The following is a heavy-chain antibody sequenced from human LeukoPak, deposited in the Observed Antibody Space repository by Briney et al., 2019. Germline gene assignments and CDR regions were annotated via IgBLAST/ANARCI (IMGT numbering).Heavy chain of an antibody. V-gene: IGHV3-74*01. D-gene: IGHD2-15*01. Sequence: GGSLRLSCAASGFTFNSYWLHWVRQAPGKGLVWVSRVNGDGSDTSYADSVKGRFTISRDNSKNTLYLQMNSLRAEDTAVYYCAKAHDGGLLDYWGQGTLVTVSS. CDR2: VNGDGSDT. J-gene: IGHJ4*02. CDR1: GFTFNSYW. CDR3: AKAHDGGLLDY.